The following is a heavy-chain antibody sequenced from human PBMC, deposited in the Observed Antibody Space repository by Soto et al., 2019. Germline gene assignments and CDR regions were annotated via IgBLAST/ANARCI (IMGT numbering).Heavy chain of an antibody. Sequence: QVQLVESGGGVVQPGRSLRLSCAASGFTFSSYGMHWVRQAPGKGLEWVAVISYDGSNKYYADSVKGRFTISRDNSKNTLYLQMNSLRAEDTAVYYCAKDRSRYGDYRGDAFHIWGQGTMVTVSS. CDR2: ISYDGSNK. CDR3: AKDRSRYGDYRGDAFHI. V-gene: IGHV3-30*18. CDR1: GFTFSSYG. D-gene: IGHD4-17*01. J-gene: IGHJ3*02.